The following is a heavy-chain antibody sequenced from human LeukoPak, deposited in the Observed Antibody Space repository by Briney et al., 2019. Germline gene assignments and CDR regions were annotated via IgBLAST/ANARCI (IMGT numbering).Heavy chain of an antibody. CDR2: IIPIFGTA. J-gene: IGHJ4*02. V-gene: IGHV1-69*05. Sequence: SVKVSCKASGGTFSSYAISWVRQAPGQGLEWMGGIIPIFGTANYAQKFQGRVTITTDESTSTAYMELSSLRSEDTAVYYCARDRRRYSSSARFDYWGQGTLVTVSS. CDR3: ARDRRRYSSSARFDY. D-gene: IGHD6-6*01. CDR1: GGTFSSYA.